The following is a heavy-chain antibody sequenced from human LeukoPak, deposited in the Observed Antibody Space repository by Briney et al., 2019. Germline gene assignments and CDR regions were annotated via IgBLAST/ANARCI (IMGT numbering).Heavy chain of an antibody. V-gene: IGHV1-2*02. CDR2: INPNRGGT. Sequence: VASVTVSCKASGYTFTGYYMHWVRQAPGQGLEWMGWINPNRGGTNYAQKFQGRVTMTRDTSISTAYMELSRLRSDDTAVYYCARDRGTTGYFDYWGQGTLVTVSS. J-gene: IGHJ4*02. CDR3: ARDRGTTGYFDY. CDR1: GYTFTGYY. D-gene: IGHD1-14*01.